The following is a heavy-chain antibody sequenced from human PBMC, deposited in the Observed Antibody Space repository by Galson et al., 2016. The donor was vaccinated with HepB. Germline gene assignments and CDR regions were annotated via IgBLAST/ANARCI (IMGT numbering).Heavy chain of an antibody. J-gene: IGHJ4*02. CDR1: GFSFTSYW. CDR2: IYPADSDT. CDR3: ARQAPPDILTGYYTVDY. Sequence: QSGAEVKKPGGSLKISCQTSGFSFTSYWIGWVRQMPGKGLEWMGTIYPADSDTKYSPSFQGQVTISADKSTNTAYLQWRSLKASDTAMYYCARQAPPDILTGYYTVDYWGQGTLVTASS. V-gene: IGHV5-51*01. D-gene: IGHD3-9*01.